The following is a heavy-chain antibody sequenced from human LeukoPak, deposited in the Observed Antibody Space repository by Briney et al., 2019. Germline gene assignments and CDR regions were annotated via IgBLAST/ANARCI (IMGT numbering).Heavy chain of an antibody. CDR2: IIPILGIA. Sequence: SVKVSCKASGGTFSSYAISWVRQAPGQGLQWMGRIIPILGIANYAQKFQGRVTITADKSTSTAYMELSSLRSEDTAVYYCARDPIDPDGYCSGGSCTYYFDYWGQGTLVTVSS. D-gene: IGHD2-15*01. CDR1: GGTFSSYA. V-gene: IGHV1-69*04. J-gene: IGHJ4*02. CDR3: ARDPIDPDGYCSGGSCTYYFDY.